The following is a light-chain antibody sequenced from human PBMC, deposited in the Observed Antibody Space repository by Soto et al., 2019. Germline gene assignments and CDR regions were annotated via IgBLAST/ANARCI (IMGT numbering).Light chain of an antibody. J-gene: IGLJ1*01. Sequence: QSALTQPRSVSGSPGQSVTISCTGTSSDVGGYNYVSWYQQHPGKAPKLMIYDVSKRPSGVPDRFSGSKSGNTASLTISGLRAEDEAEYYCCSYAGSYTFEVFGTGTKVTVL. V-gene: IGLV2-11*02. CDR2: DVS. CDR3: CSYAGSYTFEV. CDR1: SSDVGGYNY.